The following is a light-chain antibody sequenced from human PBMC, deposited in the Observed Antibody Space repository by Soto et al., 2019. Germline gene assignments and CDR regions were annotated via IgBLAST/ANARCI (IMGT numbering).Light chain of an antibody. CDR3: QHYNAYSQA. CDR2: PAS. V-gene: IGKV1-5*03. CDR1: ASVSRW. J-gene: IGKJ1*01. Sequence: DIQMTQSPSTLSAPVGDRATITCRASASVSRWLAWYQPKPGRTPKLLIYPASTLETGVPSRFSGSGSGTEFTLTISSLRPDDFATYYCQHYNAYSQAFGRGTKV.